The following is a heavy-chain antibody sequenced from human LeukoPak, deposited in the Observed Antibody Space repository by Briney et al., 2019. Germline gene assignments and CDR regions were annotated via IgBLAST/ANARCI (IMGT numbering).Heavy chain of an antibody. CDR3: ARSSPLLFVLPDP. J-gene: IGHJ5*02. CDR1: GYTFTGYY. CDR2: INPNSGGT. V-gene: IGHV1-2*02. D-gene: IGHD3-10*02. Sequence: ASVKVSCKASGYTFTGYYMHWVRQAPGQGLEWMGWINPNSGGTNYAQKFQGRVTMTRDTSISTAYMELSRLRSDDTAVYYCARSSPLLFVLPDPWGQGTLVTVSS.